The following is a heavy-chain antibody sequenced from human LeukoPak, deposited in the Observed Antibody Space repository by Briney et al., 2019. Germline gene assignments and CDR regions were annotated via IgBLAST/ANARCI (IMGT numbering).Heavy chain of an antibody. Sequence: SQTLSLTCTVSGGSISSGSYYWSWIRQPAGKGLEWIGRIYTSGSTNYNPSLMSRVTISLDTSKNQFSLKLSSVTAADTAVYYCANSIDFDYGDYYFDYWGQGALVTISS. V-gene: IGHV4-61*02. J-gene: IGHJ4*02. CDR3: ANSIDFDYGDYYFDY. D-gene: IGHD4-17*01. CDR1: GGSISSGSYY. CDR2: IYTSGST.